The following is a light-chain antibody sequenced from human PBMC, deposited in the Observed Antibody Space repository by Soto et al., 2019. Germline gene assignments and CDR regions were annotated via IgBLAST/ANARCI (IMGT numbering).Light chain of an antibody. Sequence: QSVLTQPASVSGSPGQSIAISCTGTSSDVGAYNHVSWYQQHPGKAPELMIFDVSNRPSGVSDRFSGSKSGNTAPLTISGLQAEDEADYYCCSFASRNTYVFGSGTKVTVL. J-gene: IGLJ1*01. CDR1: SSDVGAYNH. V-gene: IGLV2-14*01. CDR3: CSFASRNTYV. CDR2: DVS.